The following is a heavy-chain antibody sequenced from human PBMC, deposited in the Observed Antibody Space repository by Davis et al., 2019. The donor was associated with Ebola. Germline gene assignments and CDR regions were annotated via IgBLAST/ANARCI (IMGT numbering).Heavy chain of an antibody. J-gene: IGHJ3*02. CDR1: GFTFSSYG. CDR3: ARGSIVVVPAAIFRAFDI. Sequence: GESLKISCAASGFTFSSYGMHWVRQAPGKGLEWVAVIWYDGSNKYYADSVKGRFTISRDNSKNTLYLQMNSLRAEDTAVYYCARGSIVVVPAAIFRAFDIWGQGTMVTVSS. V-gene: IGHV3-33*08. D-gene: IGHD2-2*01. CDR2: IWYDGSNK.